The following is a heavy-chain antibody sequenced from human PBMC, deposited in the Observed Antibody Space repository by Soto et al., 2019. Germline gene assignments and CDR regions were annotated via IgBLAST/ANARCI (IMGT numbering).Heavy chain of an antibody. Sequence: GASVKVSCKASGYTFTTYAIHWVRQAPGQRPEWMAWINTNNGYTKYSQKFQDRVTITRDTSASVVSMEVSSLRSEDTAIYYCARDLDPTISYVWLDSWGQGTLVTVSS. CDR1: GYTFTTYA. D-gene: IGHD3-16*01. CDR2: INTNNGYT. CDR3: ARDLDPTISYVWLDS. J-gene: IGHJ5*01. V-gene: IGHV1-3*04.